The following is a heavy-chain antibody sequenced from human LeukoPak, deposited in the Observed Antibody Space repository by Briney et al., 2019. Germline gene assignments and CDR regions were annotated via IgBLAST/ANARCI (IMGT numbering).Heavy chain of an antibody. Sequence: GRSLRLSCVASGFMFSNCAMHWVRQAPGKGLEWVSSISSTSGNKYYADSVKGRFTISRDNAKNSLYLQMNSLRAEDTAVYYCAKGDVSVTREFDYWGQGTLVTVSS. D-gene: IGHD7-27*01. V-gene: IGHV3-21*01. J-gene: IGHJ4*02. CDR2: ISSTSGNK. CDR1: GFMFSNCA. CDR3: AKGDVSVTREFDY.